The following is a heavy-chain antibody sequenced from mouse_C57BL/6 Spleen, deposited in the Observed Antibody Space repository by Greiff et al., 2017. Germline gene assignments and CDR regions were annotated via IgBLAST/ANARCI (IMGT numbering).Heavy chain of an antibody. Sequence: EVKLMESGGGLVKPGGSLKLSCAASGFTFSDYGMHWVRQAPEKGLEWVAYISSGSSTIYYADTVKGRFTISRDNAKNTLFLPMTSLRSDDTVMYYRARPGSSHYYAMDYWAQGPSATVPS. CDR2: ISSGSSTI. D-gene: IGHD1-1*01. J-gene: IGHJ4*01. CDR3: ARPGSSHYYAMDY. CDR1: GFTFSDYG. V-gene: IGHV5-17*01.